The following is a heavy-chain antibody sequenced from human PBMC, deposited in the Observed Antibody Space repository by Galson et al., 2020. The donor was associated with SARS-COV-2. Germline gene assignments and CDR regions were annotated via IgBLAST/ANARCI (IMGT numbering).Heavy chain of an antibody. CDR2: INHSGST. V-gene: IGHV4-34*01. J-gene: IGHJ4*02. Sequence: SETLSLTCAVYGGSFSGYYWSWIRQPPGKGLEWIGEINHSGSTNYNPSLKSRVTISVDTSKNQFSLKLSSVTAADTAVYYCARGRYSSSWYGQKYYFDYWGQGTLVTVSP. CDR3: ARGRYSSSWYGQKYYFDY. D-gene: IGHD6-13*01. CDR1: GGSFSGYY.